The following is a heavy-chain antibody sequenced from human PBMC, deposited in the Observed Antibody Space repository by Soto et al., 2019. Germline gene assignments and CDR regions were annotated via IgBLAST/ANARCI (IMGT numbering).Heavy chain of an antibody. CDR2: IYWDDEK. CDR3: AHRVSRKNIFAY. CDR1: GFSLTTSGVG. V-gene: IGHV2-5*02. J-gene: IGHJ4*02. D-gene: IGHD5-12*01. Sequence: SGPTLVNPTQTLTLTCTFSGFSLTTSGVGVGWIRQPPGKALEWLAVIYWDDEKRYSPSLNSRLTITKDTSKNQVVLTMTNMDPVDTATYYCAHRVSRKNIFAYSGQGTLVTVSS.